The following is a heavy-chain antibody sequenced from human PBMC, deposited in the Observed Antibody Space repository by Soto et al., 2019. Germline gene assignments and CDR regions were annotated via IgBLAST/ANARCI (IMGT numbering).Heavy chain of an antibody. Sequence: QITLKESGPTLVNPTQTLTLTCTFSGFSLTTSGVGVGWIRQPPGQALEWLALIYWDDDKRYSPSVKSRLTSTKNPSKTHVVLTITNMDPSDTATYCCAHRRPYSIYWKTGWFDSWGQGPLVTVSS. CDR3: AHRRPYSIYWKTGWFDS. D-gene: IGHD3-3*02. CDR1: GFSLTTSGVG. J-gene: IGHJ5*01. V-gene: IGHV2-5*02. CDR2: IYWDDDK.